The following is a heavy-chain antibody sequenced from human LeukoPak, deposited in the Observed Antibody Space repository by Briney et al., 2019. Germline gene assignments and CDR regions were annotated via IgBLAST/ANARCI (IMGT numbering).Heavy chain of an antibody. CDR3: ARDVSSSLNY. CDR1: GFTFSSYS. J-gene: IGHJ4*02. Sequence: PGGSLRLSCAASGFTFSSYSVNWVRQAPGKGLEWVSSISSSSTYIYYADSVKGRFTISRDNTKNPLYLQMYSLRAEDTAVYYCARDVSSSLNYWGQGTLVTVSS. D-gene: IGHD6-13*01. CDR2: ISSSSTYI. V-gene: IGHV3-21*01.